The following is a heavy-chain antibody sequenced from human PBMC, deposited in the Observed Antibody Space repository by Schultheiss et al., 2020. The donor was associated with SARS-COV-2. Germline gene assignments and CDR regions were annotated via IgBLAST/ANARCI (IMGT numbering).Heavy chain of an antibody. CDR2: IWYDGSNK. Sequence: GGSLRLSCAASGFTFSSYGMHWVRQAPGKGLEWVAVIWYDGSNKYYADSVKGRFTISRDNSKNTLYLQMNSLRAEDTAVYYCAKPASLDGDPTIGYWGQGTLVTVSS. V-gene: IGHV3-33*06. D-gene: IGHD5-24*01. J-gene: IGHJ4*02. CDR1: GFTFSSYG. CDR3: AKPASLDGDPTIGY.